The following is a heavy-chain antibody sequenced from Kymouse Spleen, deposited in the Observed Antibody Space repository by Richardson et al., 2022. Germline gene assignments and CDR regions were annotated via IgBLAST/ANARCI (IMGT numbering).Heavy chain of an antibody. V-gene: IGHV3-48*02. CDR2: ISSSSSTI. J-gene: IGHJ4*02. CDR3: ARVGITMVRGVIPTPFDY. CDR1: GFTFSSYS. D-gene: IGHD3-10*01. Sequence: EVQLVESGGGLVQPGGSLRLSCAASGFTFSSYSMNWVRQAPGKGLEWVSYISSSSSTIYYADSVKGRFTISRDNAKNSLYLQMNSLRDEDTAVYYCARVGITMVRGVIPTPFDYWGQGTLVTVSS.